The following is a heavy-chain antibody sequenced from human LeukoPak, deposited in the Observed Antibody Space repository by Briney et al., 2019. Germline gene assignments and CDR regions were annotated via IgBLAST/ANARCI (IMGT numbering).Heavy chain of an antibody. J-gene: IGHJ4*02. Sequence: ASVKVSCKASGYTFTSYGISWVRQAPGQGLEWMGWMNPNSGNTGYAQKFQGRVTMTRNTSISTAYMELSSLRSEDTAVYYCARRSIGSSGDYWGQGTLVTVSS. CDR1: GYTFTSYG. CDR3: ARRSIGSSGDY. CDR2: MNPNSGNT. V-gene: IGHV1-8*02. D-gene: IGHD5/OR15-5a*01.